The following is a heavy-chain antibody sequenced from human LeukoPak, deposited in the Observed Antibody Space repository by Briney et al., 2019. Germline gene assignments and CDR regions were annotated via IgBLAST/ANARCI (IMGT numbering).Heavy chain of an antibody. CDR3: ARVARCTSCFDVDY. CDR2: FFLKGST. D-gene: IGHD2-2*01. CDR1: GYSITSAYY. Sequence: PSETLSLTCTVSGYSITSAYYWGWLRPPPGKGLEWIGSFFLKGSTYYNPSLKSRVTISVDTSKNQFSLTLSSVTAADTAVYYCARVARCTSCFDVDYWGQGTLVTVSS. J-gene: IGHJ4*02. V-gene: IGHV4-38-2*02.